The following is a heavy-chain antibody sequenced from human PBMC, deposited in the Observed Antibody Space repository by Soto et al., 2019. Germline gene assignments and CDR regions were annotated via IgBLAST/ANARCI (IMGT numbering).Heavy chain of an antibody. V-gene: IGHV4-61*01. Sequence: PSETLSLTCTVSGGSLSGGTNYWTWIRQPPGKGLEWIGYVYNSGSTNYNPSLKSRVTISEDTSTSQFSLKVNSMTAADTAVYYCARYRREAVAGYTLDNWGKGIVVIVS. CDR3: ARYRREAVAGYTLDN. CDR2: VYNSGST. D-gene: IGHD6-13*01. CDR1: GGSLSGGTNY. J-gene: IGHJ4*02.